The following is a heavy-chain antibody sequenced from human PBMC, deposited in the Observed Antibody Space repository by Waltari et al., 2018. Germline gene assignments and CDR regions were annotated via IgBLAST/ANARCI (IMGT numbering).Heavy chain of an antibody. D-gene: IGHD3-22*01. CDR2: IYYRGST. CDR1: GGSISSSSYY. J-gene: IGHJ4*02. CDR3: ASTVYYDSSGWTYYFDY. Sequence: QLQLQESGPGLVKPSETLSLTCTVSGGSISSSSYYWGWIRQPPGKGLEWIGSIYYRGSTYYNPSLKCRVTISVDTSKNQFSLKLSSVTAADTAVYYCASTVYYDSSGWTYYFDYWGQGTLVTVSS. V-gene: IGHV4-39*01.